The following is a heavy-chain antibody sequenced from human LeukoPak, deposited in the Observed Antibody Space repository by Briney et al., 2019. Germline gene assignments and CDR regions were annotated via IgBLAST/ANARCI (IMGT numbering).Heavy chain of an antibody. CDR2: INPNSGGT. CDR3: ARDVGSSRPTAMYNWFDP. V-gene: IGHV1-2*02. J-gene: IGHJ5*02. CDR1: GYTFTAYY. Sequence: ASVRVSCKASGYTFTAYYIHWVRQAPGQGLEWMGWINPNSGGTNYAQKFQGRVTMTRDTSISTAYMELSRLRSDDTAVYYCARDVGSSRPTAMYNWFDPWGQGTLVTVAS. D-gene: IGHD2-2*01.